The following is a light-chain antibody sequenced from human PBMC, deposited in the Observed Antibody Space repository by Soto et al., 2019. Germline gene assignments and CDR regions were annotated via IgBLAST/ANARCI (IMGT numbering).Light chain of an antibody. J-gene: IGKJ2*01. Sequence: DIQVTQSPATLSASVGDTVSITCRASQSVLTWLAWYQQKPGKAPNLLIYKASRLRDGVPSRFSGSGSGTDFTLTIRSLQPADFASYFCKHYFSYPYAFGQGTKLEI. V-gene: IGKV1-5*03. CDR1: QSVLTW. CDR3: KHYFSYPYA. CDR2: KAS.